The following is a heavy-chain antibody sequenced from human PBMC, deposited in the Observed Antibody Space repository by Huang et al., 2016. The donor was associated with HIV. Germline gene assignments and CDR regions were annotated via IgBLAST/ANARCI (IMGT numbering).Heavy chain of an antibody. CDR3: ARGPCLNRPSPAPDNWFDS. J-gene: IGHJ5*01. V-gene: IGHV1-18*01. CDR2: ISNYNGNT. Sequence: SGAEVKKPGASVKVSCKASGYTFTRYGLSWVRQAPGQGLEWMGWISNYNGNTNSAQKLQGRVTMTTDTSTSTVYMELRSLRSEDTAVDDCARGPCLNRPSPAPDNWFDSWGQGTLVTVSS. CDR1: GYTFTRYG.